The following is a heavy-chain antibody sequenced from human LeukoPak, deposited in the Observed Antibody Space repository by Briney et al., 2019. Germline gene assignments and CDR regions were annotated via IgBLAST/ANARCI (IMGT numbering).Heavy chain of an antibody. V-gene: IGHV4-61*02. CDR3: ARGYCSYTSCYNPPDS. Sequence: SETLSLSCTGSGGSISSGDYYWSWIRQPAGKGLEWIGRIYTSGSTNYNPSLKSRVTISLDTSKNQFSLKLSSVTAADTAVCYCARGYCSYTSCYNPPDSWGQGTLVTVSS. J-gene: IGHJ4*02. CDR1: GGSISSGDYY. D-gene: IGHD2-2*02. CDR2: IYTSGST.